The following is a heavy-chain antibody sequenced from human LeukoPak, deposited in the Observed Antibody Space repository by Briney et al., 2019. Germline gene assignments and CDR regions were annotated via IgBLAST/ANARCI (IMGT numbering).Heavy chain of an antibody. CDR1: RLTFSDYW. J-gene: IGHJ4*02. CDR2: ISSSSSYI. V-gene: IGHV3-21*01. CDR3: AREFSWGFDY. Sequence: PGGSLRLSCAASRLTFSDYWMSWVRQAPGKGLEWVSSISSSSSYIYYADSVKGRFTISRDNAKNSLYLQMNSLRAEDTAVYYCAREFSWGFDYWGQGTLVTVSS. D-gene: IGHD1-26*01.